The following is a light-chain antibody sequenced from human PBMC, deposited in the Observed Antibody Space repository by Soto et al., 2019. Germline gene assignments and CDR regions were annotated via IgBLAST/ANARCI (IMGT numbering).Light chain of an antibody. CDR2: GAS. Sequence: EIVMTQSPDTLSVSPEERATLSCRASQSVSNNLAWYQQKPGQVPRLLIYGASTRATGIPARFSGSGSGTEFTLIISSLQSEDSAVYYCQQYNSWLWTFGQGTKVDIK. J-gene: IGKJ1*01. CDR3: QQYNSWLWT. V-gene: IGKV3-15*01. CDR1: QSVSNN.